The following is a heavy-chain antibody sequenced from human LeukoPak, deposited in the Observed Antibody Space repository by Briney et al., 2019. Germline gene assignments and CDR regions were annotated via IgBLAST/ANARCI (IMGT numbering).Heavy chain of an antibody. J-gene: IGHJ6*03. Sequence: SETLSLTCTVSGGSISSGSYYWSWIRQPAGKGLEWIGRIYTSGSTNYNPSLKSRVTISVDTSKNQFSLKLSSVTAADTAVYYCARIKYSSSSGYMDVWGKGTTVTVSS. D-gene: IGHD6-6*01. CDR2: IYTSGST. CDR3: ARIKYSSSSGYMDV. CDR1: GGSISSGSYY. V-gene: IGHV4-61*02.